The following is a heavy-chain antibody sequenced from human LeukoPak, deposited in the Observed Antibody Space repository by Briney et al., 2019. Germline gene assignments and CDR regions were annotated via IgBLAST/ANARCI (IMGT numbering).Heavy chain of an antibody. CDR3: ARTPYYYGSGSPHNWFDP. J-gene: IGHJ5*02. Sequence: SETLSLTCAVYGGSFSGYYWSWIRQPPGKGLEWIGEINHSGSTNYNPSLKSRVTISVDTSKNQFSLKLSSVTAADTAVYYCARTPYYYGSGSPHNWFDPWGQGTLVTVSS. CDR2: INHSGST. D-gene: IGHD3-10*01. V-gene: IGHV4-34*01. CDR1: GGSFSGYY.